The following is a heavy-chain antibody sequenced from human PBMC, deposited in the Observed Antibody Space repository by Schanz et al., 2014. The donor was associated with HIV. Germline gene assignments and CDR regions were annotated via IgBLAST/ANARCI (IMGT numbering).Heavy chain of an antibody. CDR1: GGTFMTYA. CDR3: ARGECDFWSGYCPHFHYFDLDV. J-gene: IGHJ6*02. CDR2: TIPVFGTT. Sequence: VQLVQSGAEVTKPGSSVKVSCKASGGTFMTYAISWVRQAPGQGLEWMGGTIPVFGTTNYAQKFQGRVTITADKSTSTAYMELSSLRSEDTAVYYCARGECDFWSGYCPHFHYFDLDVWGPGTSVTVSS. V-gene: IGHV1-69*06. D-gene: IGHD3-3*01.